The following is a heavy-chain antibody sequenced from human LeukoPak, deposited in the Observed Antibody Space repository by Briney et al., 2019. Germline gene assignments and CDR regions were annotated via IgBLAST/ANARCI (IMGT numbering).Heavy chain of an antibody. D-gene: IGHD3-22*01. CDR1: DGSLSSGGYY. J-gene: IGHJ4*02. V-gene: IGHV4-61*08. CDR3: ARMYDNSGYYYPFDY. Sequence: SETLSLTCTVSDGSLSSGGYYWSWIRQHPGKGLEWIGYIYYTGSTNYNPSLKSRVTISVDTSKNHFSLKLSSVTAADTAVYYCARMYDNSGYYYPFDYWGQGTLVTVSS. CDR2: IYYTGST.